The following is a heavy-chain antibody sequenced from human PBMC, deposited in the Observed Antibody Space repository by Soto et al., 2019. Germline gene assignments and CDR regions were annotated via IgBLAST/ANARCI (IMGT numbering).Heavy chain of an antibody. V-gene: IGHV1-69*11. J-gene: IGHJ6*04. CDR3: ESWPQPRYMADPCDVDI. CDR1: GCTFSSSG. CDR2: IVPSLDTT. D-gene: IGHD2-2*02. Sequence: QVHLVQSGTEVKKPGSSVKVSCKASGCTFSSSGFSWVRQAPGQGLEWMGMIVPSLDTTNYAQKFQDRVTITAVEVTSTGYMELRSQKSEDTAVYYCESWPQPRYMADPCDVDIWSEGTRVIASS.